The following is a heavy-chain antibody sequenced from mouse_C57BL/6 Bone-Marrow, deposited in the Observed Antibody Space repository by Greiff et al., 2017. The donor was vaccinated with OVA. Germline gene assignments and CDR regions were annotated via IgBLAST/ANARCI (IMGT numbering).Heavy chain of an antibody. CDR2: INPNNGGT. V-gene: IGHV1-26*01. CDR3: ARRRSYGSYWYFDV. J-gene: IGHJ1*03. Sequence: EVQLQQSGPELVKPGASVKISCKASGYTFTDYYMNWVKQSHGKSLEWIGDINPNNGGTSYNQKFKGKATLTVDKSSSTAYMELRSLTSEDSAVYYCARRRSYGSYWYFDVWGTGTTVTVSS. D-gene: IGHD1-1*01. CDR1: GYTFTDYY.